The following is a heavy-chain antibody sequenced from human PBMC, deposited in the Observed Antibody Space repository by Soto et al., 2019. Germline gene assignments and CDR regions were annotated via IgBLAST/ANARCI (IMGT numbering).Heavy chain of an antibody. J-gene: IGHJ4*02. CDR1: GASISTSIYY. D-gene: IGHD6-19*01. CDR2: IYYSGST. Sequence: PSETLSLTCTFSGASISTSIYYLGWIRQPPGKGLEWIGTIYYSGSTYYNPSLKSRVTISVDTSKNQFSLKLRSVTAADTAIYYCARRFEYSTGWYYFDYWGQGTLVTVPQ. CDR3: ARRFEYSTGWYYFDY. V-gene: IGHV4-39*01.